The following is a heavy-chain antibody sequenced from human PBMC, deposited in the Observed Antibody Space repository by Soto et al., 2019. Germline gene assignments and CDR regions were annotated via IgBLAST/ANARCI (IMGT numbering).Heavy chain of an antibody. D-gene: IGHD6-19*01. Sequence: EVQLGESGGGLVQPGGSLRLSCAASGFTFRSYWMHWVRQAPGKGLLWVSRINSDGSSTSYADSVKGRFSVSRDNAKNTLYLQMNSLKAEDRAVYYCERVRGGAVAGSDLFDIGGQGTRVTVSS. CDR3: ERVRGGAVAGSDLFDI. CDR2: INSDGSST. V-gene: IGHV3-74*01. CDR1: GFTFRSYW. J-gene: IGHJ3*02.